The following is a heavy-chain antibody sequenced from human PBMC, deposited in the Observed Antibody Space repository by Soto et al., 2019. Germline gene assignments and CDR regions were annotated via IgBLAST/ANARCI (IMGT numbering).Heavy chain of an antibody. J-gene: IGHJ3*02. CDR1: GYSFTSYW. V-gene: IGHV5-51*01. CDR3: ARWRSKVEAVAGIFWNAFDI. Sequence: GESLKISCKGSGYSFTSYWIGWVRQMPGKGLEWMGIIYPGDSDTRYSPSFQGQVTISADKSISTAYLQWSSLKASDTAMYYCARWRSKVEAVAGIFWNAFDIWGQGTMVTVSS. CDR2: IYPGDSDT. D-gene: IGHD6-19*01.